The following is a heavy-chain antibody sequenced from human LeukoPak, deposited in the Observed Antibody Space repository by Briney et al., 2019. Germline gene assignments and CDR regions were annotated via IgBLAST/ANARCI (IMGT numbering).Heavy chain of an antibody. CDR2: IYHSGST. D-gene: IGHD4/OR15-4a*01. CDR1: GDSISNNNW. J-gene: IGHJ4*02. V-gene: IGHV4-4*02. CDR3: ARERGMLTLDY. Sequence: PSGTLSLTCAVSGDSISNNNWWTWVRQPPGKGLEWIGQIYHSGSTYSNLSLKSRVTISIDKSKNQFSLTLSSVTAADTAVYYCARERGMLTLDYWGQGTLVTVSS.